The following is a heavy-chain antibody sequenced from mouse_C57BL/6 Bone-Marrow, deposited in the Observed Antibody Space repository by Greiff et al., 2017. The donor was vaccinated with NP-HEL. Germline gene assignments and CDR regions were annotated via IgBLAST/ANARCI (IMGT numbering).Heavy chain of an antibody. J-gene: IGHJ4*01. CDR2: IYPGSGST. CDR1: GYTFTSYW. Sequence: QVQLKESGAELVKPGASVKMSCKASGYTFTSYWITWVKQRPGQGLEWIGDIYPGSGSTNYNEKFKSKATLTVDTSSSTAYMQLSSLTSEDSAVYYCASYDYDGDYAMDYWGQGTSVTVSS. V-gene: IGHV1-55*01. CDR3: ASYDYDGDYAMDY. D-gene: IGHD2-4*01.